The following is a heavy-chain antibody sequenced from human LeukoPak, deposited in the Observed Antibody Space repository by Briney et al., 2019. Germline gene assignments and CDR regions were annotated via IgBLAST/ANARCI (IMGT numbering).Heavy chain of an antibody. J-gene: IGHJ4*02. CDR1: GYTFTGYN. Sequence: ASVKVSCKASGYTFTGYNMHWVRQAPGQGLEWMGWINPNSGGTNYAQKFQGRVTMTRDTSVSTAYMELSRLRSDDTAVYYCARDYSSSSSFDYWGQGTLVTVSS. CDR3: ARDYSSSSSFDY. V-gene: IGHV1-2*02. D-gene: IGHD6-6*01. CDR2: INPNSGGT.